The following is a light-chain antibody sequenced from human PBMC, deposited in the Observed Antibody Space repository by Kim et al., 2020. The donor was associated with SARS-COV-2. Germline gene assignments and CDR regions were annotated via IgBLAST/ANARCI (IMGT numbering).Light chain of an antibody. V-gene: IGKV3D-15*01. J-gene: IGKJ4*01. CDR1: QSVSSN. CDR2: DAS. CDR3: QQYNNWPLT. Sequence: SPGERATLSCRASQSVSSNLAWYQQKPGQAPRLLIYDASTGATGIPARFSGSGSGTDFTLTISSLQSEDFAVYYCQQYNNWPLTFGRGTKVDIK.